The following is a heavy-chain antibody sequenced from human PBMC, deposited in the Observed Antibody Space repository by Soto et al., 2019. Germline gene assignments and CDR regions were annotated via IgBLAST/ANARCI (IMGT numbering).Heavy chain of an antibody. V-gene: IGHV3-7*01. J-gene: IGHJ3*02. CDR1: GFTFSSYW. D-gene: IGHD4-17*01. CDR3: ARDSDRGDYGDAFDI. Sequence: PGGSLRLSCAASGFTFSSYWMSWVRQAPGKGLEWVANIKQDGSEKYYVDSVKGRFTISRDNAKNSLYLQMNSLRAEDTAVYYCARDSDRGDYGDAFDIWGQGTMVTVSS. CDR2: IKQDGSEK.